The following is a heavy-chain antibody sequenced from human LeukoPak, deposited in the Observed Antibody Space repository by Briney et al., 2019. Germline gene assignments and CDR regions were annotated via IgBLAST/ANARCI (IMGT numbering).Heavy chain of an antibody. CDR3: ASAHGGSGYDRPFDY. J-gene: IGHJ4*02. D-gene: IGHD5-12*01. CDR2: IDSSASTT. V-gene: IGHV3-48*03. CDR1: RFYFSTYD. Sequence: GGSLRLSCTASRFYFSTYDMNWVRQVPGKGLEWVSYIDSSASTTYYAGSVQGRFTISRDNAKNSLYLQMRSLRVEDTAFYYCASAHGGSGYDRPFDYWGQGALVTVSS.